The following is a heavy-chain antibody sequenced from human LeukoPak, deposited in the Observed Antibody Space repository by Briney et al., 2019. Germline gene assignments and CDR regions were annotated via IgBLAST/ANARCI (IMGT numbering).Heavy chain of an antibody. J-gene: IGHJ4*02. Sequence: SETLSLTCAVYGGSFSGYYWSWIRQPPEKVLEWIGEINHSGSTNYNPSLKSRVTLSVDTSKNQFSLKLSSVTAADTAVHYCARGGIVVVPAAIRGRFDYWGQGTLVTVSS. D-gene: IGHD2-2*02. CDR3: ARGGIVVVPAAIRGRFDY. CDR1: GGSFSGYY. CDR2: INHSGST. V-gene: IGHV4-34*01.